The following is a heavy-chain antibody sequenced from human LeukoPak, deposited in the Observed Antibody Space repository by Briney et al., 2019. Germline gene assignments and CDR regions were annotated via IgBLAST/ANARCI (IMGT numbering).Heavy chain of an antibody. V-gene: IGHV3-21*01. Sequence: GGSLRLSCAATGFTFSSYSMNWVRQAPGKELEWVSSVSGTSSYIYYADSVRGRFTISRDNAKNSLYPQMNSLRAEDTAVYYCAKGQDYRNYYFYYMDVWGKGTTVTVSS. J-gene: IGHJ6*03. CDR1: GFTFSSYS. CDR2: VSGTSSYI. D-gene: IGHD1-14*01. CDR3: AKGQDYRNYYFYYMDV.